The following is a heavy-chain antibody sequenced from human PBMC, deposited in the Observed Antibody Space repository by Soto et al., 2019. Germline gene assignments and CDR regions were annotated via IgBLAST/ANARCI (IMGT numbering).Heavy chain of an antibody. Sequence: SETLSLTCTVSGDSMSSHYWSWIRQPPGKGLEWIGEINHSGSTNYNPSLKSRVTISVDTSKNQFSLKLSSVTAADTAVYYCARGDLTDYYGSGSYLRDNCFDPWGQGTLVTVSS. V-gene: IGHV4-34*01. D-gene: IGHD3-10*01. CDR3: ARGDLTDYYGSGSYLRDNCFDP. CDR1: GDSMSSHY. CDR2: INHSGST. J-gene: IGHJ5*02.